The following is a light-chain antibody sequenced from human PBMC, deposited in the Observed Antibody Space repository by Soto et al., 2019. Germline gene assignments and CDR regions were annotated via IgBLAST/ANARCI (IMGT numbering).Light chain of an antibody. V-gene: IGLV2-14*01. Sequence: QSALTQPASVSGSPGQSITISCTGTSSDVGGYNYVSWYQQHPGKAPKLMIYDVSNRPSGVSNRFSGSKSGNTASLPISGLQAEDEADYYCSSSTSSSPLVVFGGGTKLTVL. CDR1: SSDVGGYNY. CDR2: DVS. J-gene: IGLJ2*01. CDR3: SSSTSSSPLVV.